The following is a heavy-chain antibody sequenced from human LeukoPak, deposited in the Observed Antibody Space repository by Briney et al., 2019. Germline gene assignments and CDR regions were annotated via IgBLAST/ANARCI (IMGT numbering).Heavy chain of an antibody. CDR1: GYTFSDYV. Sequence: ASVKVSCKASGYTFSDYVIHWVRQAPGQGLECMGWINPKSGGTNYVQKFQGRVTMTRDTSINTVYMELSSLNSDDTAMYYCARDVIMGDDQVWFDPWGQGTLVTVCS. CDR2: INPKSGGT. J-gene: IGHJ5*02. D-gene: IGHD3-16*01. V-gene: IGHV1-2*02. CDR3: ARDVIMGDDQVWFDP.